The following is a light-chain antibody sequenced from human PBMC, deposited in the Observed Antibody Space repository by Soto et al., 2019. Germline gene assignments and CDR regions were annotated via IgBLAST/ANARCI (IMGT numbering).Light chain of an antibody. CDR3: QQYDISPRT. J-gene: IGKJ1*01. V-gene: IGKV3-20*01. Sequence: EIVLTQSPGTLSLSPGERATLSCRASQSVNTNYLAWYQQKPGQAPRLLIYGASSRATGIPDRFSGGGSGTDFTLTITTLDPQDSAVYYCQQYDISPRTFGPGTKVHIK. CDR2: GAS. CDR1: QSVNTNY.